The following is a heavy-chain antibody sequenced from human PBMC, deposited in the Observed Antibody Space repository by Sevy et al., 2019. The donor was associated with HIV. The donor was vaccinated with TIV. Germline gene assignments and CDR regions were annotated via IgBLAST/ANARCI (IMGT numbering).Heavy chain of an antibody. J-gene: IGHJ4*02. Sequence: GGSLRLSCAASGFTFSSYWMSWVRQAPGKGLEWVANIKQEGSEKYYVDSVKGRFTISRDNAKNSLYLQMNSLRAKDTAVYYCARVSGSGYCSGGSCYQFDYWGQGTLVTVSS. D-gene: IGHD2-15*01. V-gene: IGHV3-7*03. CDR2: IKQEGSEK. CDR1: GFTFSSYW. CDR3: ARVSGSGYCSGGSCYQFDY.